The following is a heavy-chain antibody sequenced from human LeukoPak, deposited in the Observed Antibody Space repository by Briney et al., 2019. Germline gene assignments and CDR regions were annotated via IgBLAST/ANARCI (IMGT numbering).Heavy chain of an antibody. Sequence: SQTLSLTCAVSGGSISSGGYSWSWIRQPPGKGLEWIGYIYHSGSTYYNPSLKSRVTISVDRSKNQFSLKLSSVTAADTAVYYCARSHRLGYCSSTSCYKTSRAYYYYGMDVWGQGTTVTVSS. CDR1: GGSISSGGYS. J-gene: IGHJ6*02. D-gene: IGHD2-2*02. V-gene: IGHV4-30-2*01. CDR2: IYHSGST. CDR3: ARSHRLGYCSSTSCYKTSRAYYYYGMDV.